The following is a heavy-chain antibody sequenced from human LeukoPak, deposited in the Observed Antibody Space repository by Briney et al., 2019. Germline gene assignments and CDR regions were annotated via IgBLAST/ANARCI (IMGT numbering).Heavy chain of an antibody. CDR3: ARPYGMGWSGLEH. V-gene: IGHV3-20*02. CDR2: INLNGGST. D-gene: IGHD6-19*01. CDR1: GFTFDDYG. Sequence: PGGSLSLSFAASGFTFDDYGMSWVRQAPGKGLEWVSGINLNGGSTGYADSEKGRFTISRDNAKNSLYLQMNSLRAEDTGVYHCARPYGMGWSGLEHWGRGTLVTVSS. J-gene: IGHJ4*02.